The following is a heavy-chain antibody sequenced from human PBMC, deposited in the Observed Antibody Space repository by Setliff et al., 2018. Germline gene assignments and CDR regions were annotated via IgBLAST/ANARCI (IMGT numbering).Heavy chain of an antibody. CDR1: GYIFTNYY. D-gene: IGHD6-19*01. V-gene: IGHV1-2*02. Sequence: ASVKVSCKTSGYIFTNYYIHWVRQAPGQGLEWMGWINANTGGTREVQKFQGRVTMTRDTSIDTSYMEVNRLTYDDTAVYYCARVGGYASAWHGIEAFDIWGQGTKVTVSS. J-gene: IGHJ3*02. CDR3: ARVGGYASAWHGIEAFDI. CDR2: INANTGGT.